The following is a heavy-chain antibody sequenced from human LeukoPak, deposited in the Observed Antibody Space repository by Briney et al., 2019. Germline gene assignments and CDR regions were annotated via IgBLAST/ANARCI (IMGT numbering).Heavy chain of an antibody. CDR2: RYYRGST. V-gene: IGHV4-39*01. J-gene: IGHJ6*02. Sequence: PSETLFLTCIVSGDSISSSSSYWGWIRRPPGKGLESIGSRYYRGSTYYNPSLKSRVTISVDTSKNQFSLKLSSVTAADTAVYYCARQGIQLSIPYYYGMDVWGQGTTVSVSS. CDR3: ARQGIQLSIPYYYGMDV. CDR1: GDSISSSSSY. D-gene: IGHD5-18*01.